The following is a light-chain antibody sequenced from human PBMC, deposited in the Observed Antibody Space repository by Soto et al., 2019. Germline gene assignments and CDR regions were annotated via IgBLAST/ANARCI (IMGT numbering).Light chain of an antibody. CDR3: QQRQSWPRT. Sequence: EIVLTQSPATLSSFPGDRVTISCRASQDLNTRLAWYQHRPGKAPRLLIYQTAPRAAGIPARFGASGSGTDFTLTISDVQPEDFALYYCQQRQSWPRTFGQGTKVDI. V-gene: IGKV3-11*01. CDR2: QTA. CDR1: QDLNTR. J-gene: IGKJ1*01.